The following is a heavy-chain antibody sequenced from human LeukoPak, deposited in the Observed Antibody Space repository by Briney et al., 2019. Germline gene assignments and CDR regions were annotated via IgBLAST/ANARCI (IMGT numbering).Heavy chain of an antibody. D-gene: IGHD3-16*02. CDR2: ISAYNGNT. J-gene: IGHJ3*02. V-gene: IGHV1-18*01. CDR1: GYTFTSYG. Sequence: EASVKVSCRASGYTFTSYGISWVRQAPGQGLEWMGWISAYNGNTNYAQKLQGRVTMTTDTSTSTAYMELRSLRSDDTAVYYCARDTITFGGVIVRENAFDIWGQGTMVTVSS. CDR3: ARDTITFGGVIVRENAFDI.